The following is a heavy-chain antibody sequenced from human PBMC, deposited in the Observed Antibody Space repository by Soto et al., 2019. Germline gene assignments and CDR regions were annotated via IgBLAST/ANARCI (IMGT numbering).Heavy chain of an antibody. CDR2: IIPIFGTA. Sequence: QVQLVQSGAEVKKPGSSVKVSCKASGGTFSSYAISWVRQAPGQGLEWMGGIIPIFGTANYAQKLQGRVTITADESTSTGSMELSSRRSEETAVFYCATGRLVGFDYWGQRTLVTVSS. CDR3: ATGRLVGFDY. V-gene: IGHV1-69*12. D-gene: IGHD1-26*01. J-gene: IGHJ4*02. CDR1: GGTFSSYA.